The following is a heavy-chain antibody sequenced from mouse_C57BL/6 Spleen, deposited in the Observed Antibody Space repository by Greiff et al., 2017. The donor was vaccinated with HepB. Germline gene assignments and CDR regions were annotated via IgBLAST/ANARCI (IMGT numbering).Heavy chain of an antibody. CDR3: ARWYDYGGYAMDY. J-gene: IGHJ4*01. D-gene: IGHD2-4*01. Sequence: QVQLQQPGAELVKPGASVKMSCKASGYTFTSYWITWVKQRPGQGLEWIGDIYPGSGSTNYNEKFKSKATLTVDTSSSTAYMQLSSLTSEDSAVYYCARWYDYGGYAMDYWGQGTSVTVSS. CDR2: IYPGSGST. V-gene: IGHV1-55*01. CDR1: GYTFTSYW.